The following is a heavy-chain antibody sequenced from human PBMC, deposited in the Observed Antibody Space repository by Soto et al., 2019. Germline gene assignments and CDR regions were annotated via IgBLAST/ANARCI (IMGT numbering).Heavy chain of an antibody. D-gene: IGHD3-10*01. CDR3: ARGSDRGNSFSSWFDP. CDR1: GYSITNRNW. CDR2: IFYSGST. Sequence: PSETLSLTCAVSGYSITNRNWWGWIRQPPGKGLEWIGFIFYSGSTYYSPSLKSRVAMSVDTSKNQFSLSLRFVTAADTAVYYCARGSDRGNSFSSWFDPWGQGALVTVS. V-gene: IGHV4-28*03. J-gene: IGHJ5*02.